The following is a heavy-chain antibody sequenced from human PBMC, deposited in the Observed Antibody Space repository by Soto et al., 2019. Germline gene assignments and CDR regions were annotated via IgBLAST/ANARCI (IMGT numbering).Heavy chain of an antibody. CDR1: GGTFSSYA. J-gene: IGHJ5*02. V-gene: IGHV1-69*13. CDR2: IIPIFGTA. D-gene: IGHD2-15*01. Sequence: RASVKVSCKASGGTFSSYAISWVRQAPGQGLEWMGGIIPIFGTANYAQKFQGRVTITADESTGTAYMELSSLRSEDTAVYYCARRYPVVTQRVGINWFDPWGQGTLVTVSS. CDR3: ARRYPVVTQRVGINWFDP.